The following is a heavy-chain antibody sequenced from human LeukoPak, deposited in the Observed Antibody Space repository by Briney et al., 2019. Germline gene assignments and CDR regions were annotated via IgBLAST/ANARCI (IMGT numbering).Heavy chain of an antibody. CDR3: ARGPIAVANDFDS. J-gene: IGHJ4*02. CDR2: IIPVLDIA. Sequence: ASVKVSCKASGGTFTSFGISWVRQAPGQGLEWMGRIIPVLDIADYAQKFQGRVTITADKSTTTAYMQLINLRSEDTAFYCCARGPIAVANDFDSWGQGTLVTVSS. V-gene: IGHV1-69*04. CDR1: GGTFTSFG. D-gene: IGHD6-19*01.